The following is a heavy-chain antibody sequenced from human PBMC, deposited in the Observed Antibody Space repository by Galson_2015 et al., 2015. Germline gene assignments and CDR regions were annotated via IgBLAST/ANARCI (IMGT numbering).Heavy chain of an antibody. J-gene: IGHJ4*02. CDR1: GGSFSGYY. CDR3: ARGRSKQQLIYPHYCFDS. V-gene: IGHV4-34*01. Sequence: ETLSLTCAVYGGSFSGYYWSWIRQSPGTGLGWIGEINHSGRTNYNTSLKSRVTISADTSKNQFSLKLSSVTAADTAVYCCARGRSKQQLIYPHYCFDSWGQGALVTVSS. CDR2: INHSGRT. D-gene: IGHD6-13*01.